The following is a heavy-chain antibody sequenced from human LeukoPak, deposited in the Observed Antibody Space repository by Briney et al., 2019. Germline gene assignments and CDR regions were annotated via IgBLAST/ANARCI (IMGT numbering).Heavy chain of an antibody. CDR2: IYHSGST. V-gene: IGHV4-38-2*02. CDR3: RGYYYDSSGYYNFDY. D-gene: IGHD3-22*01. J-gene: IGHJ4*02. CDR1: GYSISSGYY. Sequence: NPSETLSLTCTVSGYSISSGYYWGWIRQPPGKGLEWIGSIYHSGSTYYNPSLKSRVTISVDTSKNQFSLKLSSVTAADTAVYYCRGYYYDSSGYYNFDYWGQGTLVTVSS.